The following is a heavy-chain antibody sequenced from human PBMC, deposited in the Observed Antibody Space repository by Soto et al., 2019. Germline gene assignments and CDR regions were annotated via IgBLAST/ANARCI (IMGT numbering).Heavy chain of an antibody. V-gene: IGHV1-69*06. D-gene: IGHD2-2*02. CDR3: AREGRGKKAGYNGLVSLGY. CDR1: GSRFSNYV. J-gene: IGHJ4*02. Sequence: SVKVSCKVSGSRFSNYVISWVRQAPGHGLEWLGRIIPIFNSTKYAQSFQGRVTITADKSTSTASLELSSLRSDDTAVYYCAREGRGKKAGYNGLVSLGYWGQGTLVTVSS. CDR2: IIPIFNST.